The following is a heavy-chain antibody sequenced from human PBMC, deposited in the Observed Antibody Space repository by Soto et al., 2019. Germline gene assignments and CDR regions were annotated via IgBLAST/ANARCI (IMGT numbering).Heavy chain of an antibody. CDR3: TREANRVGSESAFDG. Sequence: QVQLVQSGAEVKKPGSSVKISCNTSGGTFNTYPINWLRPAPGQGLESVGRVIPILNVIDSAQKFQGRVTITADKSTNTAYMELDSLRSEDTALYYCTREANRVGSESAFDGWCQGTTVTVSS. CDR2: VIPILNVI. V-gene: IGHV1-69*04. D-gene: IGHD3-10*01. CDR1: GGTFNTYP. J-gene: IGHJ3*01.